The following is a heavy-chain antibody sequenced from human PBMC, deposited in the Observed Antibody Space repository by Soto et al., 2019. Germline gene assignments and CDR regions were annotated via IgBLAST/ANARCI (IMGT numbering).Heavy chain of an antibody. J-gene: IGHJ6*02. Sequence: GASVKVSCKASGYTFTSYDINWVRQATGRGLEWMGWMNPNSGNTGYAQKFQGRVTMTRNTSISTAYMELSSLRSEDTAVYYCARVGYSSGWWSEGYYYGMDVWGQGTTVTVSS. CDR1: GYTFTSYD. CDR2: MNPNSGNT. CDR3: ARVGYSSGWWSEGYYYGMDV. V-gene: IGHV1-8*01. D-gene: IGHD6-19*01.